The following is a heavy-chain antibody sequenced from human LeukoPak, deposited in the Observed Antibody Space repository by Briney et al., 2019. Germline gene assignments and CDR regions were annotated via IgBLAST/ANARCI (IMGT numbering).Heavy chain of an antibody. CDR3: ASGHDDYDYVWGSYRYPY. D-gene: IGHD3-16*02. CDR2: MNPNSGNT. Sequence: GASVKVSCKASGYTFTSYDINWVRQATRQGLEWMGWMNPNSGNTGYAQKFQGRVTMTRNTSISTAYMELSSLRSEDTAVYYCASGHDDYDYVWGSYRYPYWGQGTLVTVSS. CDR1: GYTFTSYD. J-gene: IGHJ4*02. V-gene: IGHV1-8*01.